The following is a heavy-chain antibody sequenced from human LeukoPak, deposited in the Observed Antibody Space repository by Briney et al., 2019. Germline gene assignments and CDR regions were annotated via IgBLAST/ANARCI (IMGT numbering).Heavy chain of an antibody. V-gene: IGHV1-8*03. CDR1: GYTFTSYD. CDR3: ARVPYSSSWYSPYYLFEDNWFGP. D-gene: IGHD6-13*01. CDR2: MNPNSGNT. J-gene: IGHJ5*02. Sequence: ASVKVSCKASGYTFTSYDINWVRQATGQGLEWMGWMNPNSGNTGYAQKFQGRVTITRNTSISTAYMELSSLRSEDTAVYYCARVPYSSSWYSPYYLFEDNWFGPWGQGTLVTVSS.